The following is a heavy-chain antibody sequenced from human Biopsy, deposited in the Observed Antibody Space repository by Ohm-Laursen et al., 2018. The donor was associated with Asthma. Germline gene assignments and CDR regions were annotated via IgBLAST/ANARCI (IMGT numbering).Heavy chain of an antibody. J-gene: IGHJ4*02. D-gene: IGHD2-21*01. V-gene: IGHV3-30-3*01. CDR2: GGSYYDGGLK. CDR1: GFTFRSHA. Sequence: SLRLSCAASGFTFRSHAMHWVRQAPGKGLEWVAVGGSYYDGGLKYYADSVNGRFTVSRDDSKNTLYLQMNSLTAEDTAVYHCAKDERSYYGSDSKYMQPVPLGDWGQGTLVIVSA. CDR3: AKDERSYYGSDSKYMQPVPLGD.